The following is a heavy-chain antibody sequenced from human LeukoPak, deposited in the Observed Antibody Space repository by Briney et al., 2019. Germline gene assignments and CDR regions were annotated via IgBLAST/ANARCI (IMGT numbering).Heavy chain of an antibody. CDR2: IKSKSDGGTT. V-gene: IGHV3-15*01. Sequence: GGSLRLSCAASGFTFSAAWMSWVRQAPGKGLEWVGRIKSKSDGGTTDFAAPVKDRFTISRDDSKNTLYLQISSLKTEDTAVYYCTSDRGDDYYYGSATFDYWGPGTLVTVSS. CDR1: GFTFSAAW. CDR3: TSDRGDDYYYGSATFDY. J-gene: IGHJ4*02. D-gene: IGHD3-10*01.